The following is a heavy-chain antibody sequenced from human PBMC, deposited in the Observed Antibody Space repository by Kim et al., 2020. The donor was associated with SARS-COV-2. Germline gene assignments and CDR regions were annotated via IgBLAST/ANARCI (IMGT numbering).Heavy chain of an antibody. Sequence: GGSLRLSCAASGFTFSSYAMSWVRQSPGKGLEWVSAISGSGGSTYYADSVKCRFTISRDNSKNTLYLQMNSLRAEDTAVYYCAKAQIRRAAGIITHDAFDIWGQGTMVTVSS. J-gene: IGHJ3*02. CDR2: ISGSGGST. D-gene: IGHD6-19*01. V-gene: IGHV3-23*01. CDR3: AKAQIRRAAGIITHDAFDI. CDR1: GFTFSSYA.